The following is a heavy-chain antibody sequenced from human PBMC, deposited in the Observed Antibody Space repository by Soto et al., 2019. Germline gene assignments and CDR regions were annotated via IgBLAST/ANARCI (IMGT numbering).Heavy chain of an antibody. CDR3: GRAPDTTASRQKYYFDF. CDR1: GFTLSDYD. V-gene: IGHV3-11*06. D-gene: IGHD2-15*01. J-gene: IGHJ4*02. Sequence: GESLRLSCAASGFTLSDYDMSCFRQAPGEGLEWVSCITSSRSYTNYADSVRGRFTISRDNTKKSLYLQMNSLRAEDTAVYYCGRAPDTTASRQKYYFDFWGQGTLVTVSS. CDR2: ITSSRSYT.